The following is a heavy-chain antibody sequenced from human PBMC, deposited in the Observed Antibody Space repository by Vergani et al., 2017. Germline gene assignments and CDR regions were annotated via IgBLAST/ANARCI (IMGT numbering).Heavy chain of an antibody. V-gene: IGHV1-69*01. CDR2: IIPIFGTA. CDR1: GGTFSSYA. D-gene: IGHD7-27*01. CDR3: ARGTGDLWYFDL. Sequence: QVQLVQSGAEVKKPGSSVKVSCKASGGTFSSYAISWVRQAPGQGREWMGGIIPIFGTANYAQKFQGRVTMTADESTRTAYMEMSSLGSEDTAVYYCARGTGDLWYFDLWGRGTLVTVSS. J-gene: IGHJ2*01.